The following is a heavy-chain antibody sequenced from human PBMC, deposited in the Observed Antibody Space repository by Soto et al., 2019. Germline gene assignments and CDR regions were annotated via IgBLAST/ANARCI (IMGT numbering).Heavy chain of an antibody. CDR1: GFTFSSYA. J-gene: IGHJ5*01. CDR2: ISGSGGST. D-gene: IGHD3-22*01. V-gene: IGHV3-23*01. CDR3: AKEGYYDSSGYLSGFGP. Sequence: EVQLLESGGGLVQPGGSLRLSCAASGFTFSSYAMSWVRQAPGKGLEWVSAISGSGGSTYYADSVKGRFTISRDNSKNTLYVQMNSLRAEDTAVYYCAKEGYYDSSGYLSGFGPWGQGTPVTVSS.